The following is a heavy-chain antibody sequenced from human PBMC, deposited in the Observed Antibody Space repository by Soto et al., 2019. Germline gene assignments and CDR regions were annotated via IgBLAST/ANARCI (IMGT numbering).Heavy chain of an antibody. J-gene: IGHJ4*02. V-gene: IGHV4-39*01. CDR1: GGSISSSSYY. Sequence: SETLSLTCTVSGGSISSSSYYWGWIRQPPGKGLDWIGSIYYSGSTYYNPSLKSRVTISVGTSKNQFSLKLSSVTAADTAVYYCASLELLGGFDYWGQGTLVTVSS. CDR2: IYYSGST. CDR3: ASLELLGGFDY. D-gene: IGHD2-15*01.